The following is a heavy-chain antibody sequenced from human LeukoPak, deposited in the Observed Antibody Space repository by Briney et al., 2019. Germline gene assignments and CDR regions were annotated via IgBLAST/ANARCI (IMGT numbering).Heavy chain of an antibody. Sequence: SETLSLTCTVSGGSISSYYWSWIRQPPGKGLEWIGYIYYSGSTNYNPSLKSRVTISVDTSKNQFSLKLSSVTAADTVVYYCARAASSSWYYFDYWGQGTLVTVSS. V-gene: IGHV4-59*01. D-gene: IGHD6-13*01. CDR2: IYYSGST. J-gene: IGHJ4*02. CDR1: GGSISSYY. CDR3: ARAASSSWYYFDY.